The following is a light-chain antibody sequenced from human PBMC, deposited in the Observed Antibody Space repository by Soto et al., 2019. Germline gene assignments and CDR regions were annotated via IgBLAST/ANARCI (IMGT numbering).Light chain of an antibody. J-gene: IGKJ4*01. CDR3: QQSGPSPPLT. Sequence: DIVLTQSPGTLSLSPGERATVSCRASQTVGSSYLAWCQQKLGQAPRLLIYATSSRATGIPDRFSGSGSGTDFTLTISRLEPEDFAVYYCQQSGPSPPLTFGGGTKVEI. V-gene: IGKV3-20*01. CDR1: QTVGSSY. CDR2: ATS.